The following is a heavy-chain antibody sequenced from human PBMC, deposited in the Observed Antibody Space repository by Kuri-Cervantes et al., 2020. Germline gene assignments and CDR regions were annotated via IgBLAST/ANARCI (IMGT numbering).Heavy chain of an antibody. D-gene: IGHD2-15*01. V-gene: IGHV1-18*01. CDR1: GYTFTSYG. J-gene: IGHJ5*02. CDR3: ARQGYCSGGSCKNWFDP. Sequence: ASVKVSCKASGYTFTSYGISWVRQAPGQGLEWMGWISAYNGNANYAQKLQGRVTMTTDTSTSTAYMELSSLRSEDTAVYYCARQGYCSGGSCKNWFDPWGQGTLVTVSS. CDR2: ISAYNGNA.